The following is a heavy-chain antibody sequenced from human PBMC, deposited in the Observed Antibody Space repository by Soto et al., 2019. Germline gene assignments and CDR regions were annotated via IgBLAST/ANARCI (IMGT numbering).Heavy chain of an antibody. CDR1: GYTLNEVA. V-gene: IGHV1-24*01. CDR2: FDPDEAET. Sequence: QVQLVQSGAEVTKPGASVKVSCKVSGYTLNEVAMHWVRQAPGKGLEWLGGFDPDEAETIYAQHFQGRVTMTEDTSTDTVYMELSSLRSEDTALYFCTTSHGDYNFDHWGQGTLVTVSS. D-gene: IGHD4-17*01. CDR3: TTSHGDYNFDH. J-gene: IGHJ5*02.